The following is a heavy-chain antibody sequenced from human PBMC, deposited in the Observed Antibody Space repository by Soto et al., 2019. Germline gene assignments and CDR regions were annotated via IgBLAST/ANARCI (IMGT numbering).Heavy chain of an antibody. CDR1: GFTFSSYS. CDR3: ARDHYGGNSFDY. V-gene: IGHV3-21*01. D-gene: IGHD4-17*01. J-gene: IGHJ4*02. Sequence: GGSLRLYCAASGFTFSSYSMNWVRQAPGKGLEWVSSISSSSSYIYYADSVKGRFTISRDNAKNSLYLQMNSLRAEDTAVYYCARDHYGGNSFDYWGQGTLVTVSS. CDR2: ISSSSSYI.